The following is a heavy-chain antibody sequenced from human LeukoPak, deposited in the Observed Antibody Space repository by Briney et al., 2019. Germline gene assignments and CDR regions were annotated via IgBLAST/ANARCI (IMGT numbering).Heavy chain of an antibody. CDR3: ARGPVIVVVPAATNWFDP. Sequence: GGSLRLSCAASGFTFSNAWMSWIRQAPGKGLEWVSYISSSGSTIYYADSVKGRFTISRDNAKNSLYLQMNSLRAEDTAVYYCARGPVIVVVPAATNWFDPWGQGTLVTVSS. J-gene: IGHJ5*02. V-gene: IGHV3-11*01. CDR1: GFTFSNAW. CDR2: ISSSGSTI. D-gene: IGHD2-2*01.